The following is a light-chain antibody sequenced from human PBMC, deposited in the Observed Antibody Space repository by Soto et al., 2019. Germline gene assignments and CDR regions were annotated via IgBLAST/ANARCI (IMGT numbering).Light chain of an antibody. J-gene: IGKJ1*01. CDR3: QHYNSYSEA. CDR1: QTISSW. V-gene: IGKV1-5*03. Sequence: DIQMTQSPSTLSGSVGDRVTITCRASQTISSWLAWYQQKPGKAPKLLIYQASSLQSGVPSRFSGSGSGTEFTLTISSLQPDDFATYYCQHYNSYSEAFGQGTKVDIK. CDR2: QAS.